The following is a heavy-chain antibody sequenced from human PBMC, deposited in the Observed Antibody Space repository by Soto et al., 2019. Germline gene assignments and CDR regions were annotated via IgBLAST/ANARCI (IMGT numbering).Heavy chain of an antibody. CDR3: ARVTLDNWFDP. D-gene: IGHD1-1*01. J-gene: IGHJ5*02. Sequence: VASVKVSCKASGYTFTSYGISWVRQAPGQGLEWMGWISAYNGNTNYAQKHQSRITMTTDTSTSTAYMELRSLRSDDTAVYYCARVTLDNWFDPWGQGTLVTVSS. CDR1: GYTFTSYG. V-gene: IGHV1-18*01. CDR2: ISAYNGNT.